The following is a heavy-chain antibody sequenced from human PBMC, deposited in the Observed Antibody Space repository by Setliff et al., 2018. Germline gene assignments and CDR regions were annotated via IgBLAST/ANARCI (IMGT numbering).Heavy chain of an antibody. V-gene: IGHV4-34*01. CDR1: GGSFSGYY. CDR3: VRRRVRGVNRGIDS. D-gene: IGHD2-8*01. Sequence: SETLSLTCAVSGGSFSGYYWGWIRQTPEKGLQWIGEINESRSAYYNPSLKRRLTISVDTSKNQFSLKMTSVTAADTAVYYCVRRRVRGVNRGIDSWGQGTLVTVSS. J-gene: IGHJ4*02. CDR2: INESRSA.